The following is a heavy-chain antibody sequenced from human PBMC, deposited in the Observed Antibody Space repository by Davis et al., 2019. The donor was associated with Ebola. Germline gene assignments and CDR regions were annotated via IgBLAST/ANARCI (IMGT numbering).Heavy chain of an antibody. CDR2: IRSKPKSYAT. CDR3: TGATRDGYNSDC. J-gene: IGHJ4*02. V-gene: IGHV3-73*01. Sequence: PGGSLRLSCAASGFTFSDSAMHWVRQASGKGLEWVGRIRSKPKSYATAYAASVKGRFTTSRDDSKNMVYLQLNSLQAEDTAVYYCTGATRDGYNSDCWGQGTLVTVSS. D-gene: IGHD5-24*01. CDR1: GFTFSDSA.